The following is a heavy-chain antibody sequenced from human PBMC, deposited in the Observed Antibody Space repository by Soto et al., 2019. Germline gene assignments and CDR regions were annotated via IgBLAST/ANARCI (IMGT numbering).Heavy chain of an antibody. CDR1: GYTFTSYD. D-gene: IGHD3-3*01. Sequence: SVKVSCKASGYTFTSYDINWVRQATGQGLEWMGWMNPNSGNTGYAQKFQGRVTMTRNTSISTAYMELSSLRSGDTAVYYCAINDFWSGQVPYYHYYMDVWGKGTTVTVSS. V-gene: IGHV1-8*01. CDR2: MNPNSGNT. CDR3: AINDFWSGQVPYYHYYMDV. J-gene: IGHJ6*03.